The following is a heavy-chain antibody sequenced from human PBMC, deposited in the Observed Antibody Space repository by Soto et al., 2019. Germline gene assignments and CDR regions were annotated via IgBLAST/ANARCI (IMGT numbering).Heavy chain of an antibody. CDR1: GVSVTSATHY. V-gene: IGHV4-61*01. Sequence: QVQLQESGPGLVKPSETLSLTCTVSGVSVTSATHYWGWVRQHPGKGLEWIGYVYYSGSTIYNPPRKSRLTLSLDTSTNQVSLKLHSVTAADTALYYCAREAPDYFDYWGQGTLVNVSS. J-gene: IGHJ4*02. CDR3: AREAPDYFDY. CDR2: VYYSGST.